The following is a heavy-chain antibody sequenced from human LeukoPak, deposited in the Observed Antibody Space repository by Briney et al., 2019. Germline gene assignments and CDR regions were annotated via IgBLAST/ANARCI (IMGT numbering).Heavy chain of an antibody. D-gene: IGHD1-26*01. J-gene: IGHJ4*02. CDR1: GGSISSGGYY. CDR3: ARISGTKGYYFDY. V-gene: IGHV4-61*08. CDR2: IYYSGST. Sequence: SETLSLTCTVSGGSISSGGYYWSWIRQPPGKGLEWIGYIYYSGSTNYNPSLKSRVTISVDTSKNQFSLKLRSVTAADTAVYYCARISGTKGYYFDYWGQGTLVTVSS.